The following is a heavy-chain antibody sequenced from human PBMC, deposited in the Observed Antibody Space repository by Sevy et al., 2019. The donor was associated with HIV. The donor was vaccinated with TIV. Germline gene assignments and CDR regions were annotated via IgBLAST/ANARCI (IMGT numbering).Heavy chain of an antibody. CDR3: ARCLGGLRPWEYNWFDP. CDR2: VTPYNGHK. CDR1: GYTFASYG. J-gene: IGHJ5*02. V-gene: IGHV1-18*01. Sequence: ASVKVSCKASGYTFASYGISWVRQAPGQGLEWMAWVTPYNGHKKYAQKLQGRVTMTTDTSTSTAYMELRSLRSDDTAVYYCARCLGGLRPWEYNWFDPWGQGTLVTVSS. D-gene: IGHD1-26*01.